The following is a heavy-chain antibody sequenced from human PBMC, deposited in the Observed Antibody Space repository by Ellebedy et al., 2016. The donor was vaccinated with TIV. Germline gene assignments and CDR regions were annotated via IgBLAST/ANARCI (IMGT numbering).Heavy chain of an antibody. Sequence: AASVKVSCKASGYTFTSYGISWARQAPRQGLEWMGGIIPIFGTANYAQKFQGRVTITADESTSTAYMELSRLRSDDTAVYYCARGKYYYDSSGYLDYWGQGTLVTVSS. CDR3: ARGKYYYDSSGYLDY. D-gene: IGHD3-22*01. CDR1: GYTFTSYG. J-gene: IGHJ4*02. CDR2: IIPIFGTA. V-gene: IGHV1-69*13.